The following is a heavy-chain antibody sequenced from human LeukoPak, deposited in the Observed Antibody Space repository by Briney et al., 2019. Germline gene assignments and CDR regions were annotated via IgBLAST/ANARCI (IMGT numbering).Heavy chain of an antibody. CDR2: IKQDGSEK. D-gene: IGHD4-17*01. J-gene: IGHJ4*02. CDR3: ASLQHDYGDYGGSYFDY. Sequence: PGGSLRLSCAASGFTFSSYWMSWVRQAPGKGLEWVANIKQDGSEKYYVDSVKGRFTISRDNAKNSLYLQMNSLRAEDTAVYYCASLQHDYGDYGGSYFDYWGQGNLVTVSS. CDR1: GFTFSSYW. V-gene: IGHV3-7*01.